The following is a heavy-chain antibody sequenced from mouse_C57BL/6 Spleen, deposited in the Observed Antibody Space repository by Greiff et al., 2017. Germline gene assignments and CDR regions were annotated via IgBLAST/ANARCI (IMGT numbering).Heavy chain of an antibody. D-gene: IGHD1-1*01. V-gene: IGHV1-80*01. Sequence: VQLQQSGAELVKPGASVNISCKASGYAFSSYWMNWVKQRPGKGLEWIGQIYPGDGDTNYNGKFKGKATLTADKSSSTAYMQLSSLTSEDSAVYFCAREGYYGSSPWFAYWGQGTLVTVSA. J-gene: IGHJ3*01. CDR3: AREGYYGSSPWFAY. CDR1: GYAFSSYW. CDR2: IYPGDGDT.